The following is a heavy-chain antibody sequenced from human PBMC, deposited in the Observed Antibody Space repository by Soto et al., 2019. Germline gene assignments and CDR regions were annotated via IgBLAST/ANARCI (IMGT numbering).Heavy chain of an antibody. CDR1: GFSLSTNGVG. CDR3: AHVRTTVTTR. Sequence: QITLKESGPTLVKPTQTLTLTCTFSGFSLSTNGVGVGWIRQPPGKALEWLALIYRDDDKRYSPSLKSRLTITKDTSKNQVVLIVTNMDPVDTATYYCAHVRTTVTTRWGQGTLVTVSS. J-gene: IGHJ4*02. D-gene: IGHD4-17*01. CDR2: IYRDDDK. V-gene: IGHV2-5*02.